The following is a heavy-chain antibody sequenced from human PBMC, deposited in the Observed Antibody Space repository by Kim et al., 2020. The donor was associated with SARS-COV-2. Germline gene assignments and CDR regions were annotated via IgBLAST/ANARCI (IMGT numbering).Heavy chain of an antibody. D-gene: IGHD6-13*01. CDR2: INPNSGGT. CDR3: ARSSSSWYVFDY. V-gene: IGHV1-2*02. J-gene: IGHJ4*02. Sequence: ASVKVSCKASGCTFSGYYMHWVRQAPGQGLEWMGGINPNSGGTNYAQKFQGRVTMTRDTSISTAYMELSRLRSDDTAVYYCARSSSSWYVFDYWGQGTLVTVSS. CDR1: GCTFSGYY.